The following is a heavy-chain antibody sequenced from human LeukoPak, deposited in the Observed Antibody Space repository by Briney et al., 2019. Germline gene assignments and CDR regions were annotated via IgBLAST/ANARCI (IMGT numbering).Heavy chain of an antibody. Sequence: GASVKVSCKGSGYTFTSYYMHWVRQAPGQGLEWMGIINPSGGSTSYAQKFQGRVTMTRDTSTSTVYMELSSLRSEDMAVYYCARDGPQLERRRNYYGMDVWGQGTTVTVSS. V-gene: IGHV1-46*01. CDR3: ARDGPQLERRRNYYGMDV. J-gene: IGHJ6*02. CDR2: INPSGGST. CDR1: GYTFTSYY. D-gene: IGHD1-1*01.